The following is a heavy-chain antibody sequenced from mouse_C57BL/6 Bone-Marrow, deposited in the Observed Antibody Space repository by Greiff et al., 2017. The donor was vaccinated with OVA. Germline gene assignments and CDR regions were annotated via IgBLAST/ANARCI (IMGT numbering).Heavy chain of an antibody. CDR3: ARRGSLFDY. D-gene: IGHD1-1*01. V-gene: IGHV5-9*01. J-gene: IGHJ2*01. Sequence: EVMLVESGGGLVKPGGSLKLSCAASGFTFSSYTMSWVRQTPEKRLEWVATISGGGGNTYYPDSVKGRFTISRDNAKNTLYLQMSSLRSEDTALYYCARRGSLFDYWGQGTTLTVSS. CDR2: ISGGGGNT. CDR1: GFTFSSYT.